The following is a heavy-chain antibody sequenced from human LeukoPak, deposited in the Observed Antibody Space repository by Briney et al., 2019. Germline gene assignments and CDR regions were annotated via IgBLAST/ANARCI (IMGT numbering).Heavy chain of an antibody. D-gene: IGHD5-18*01. CDR2: ISEDTANK. J-gene: IGHJ5*02. Sequence: GRSLRLSCAASGFTFRSYAMHCVRQAPGKGLKWVAVISEDTANKYYADSVKGRFTISRDNSKNTLYLQMNSLRAEDTAVYYCAKSSGALWQYSSRSNWFDPWGQGTLVTISS. CDR1: GFTFRSYA. V-gene: IGHV3-30-3*02. CDR3: AKSSGALWQYSSRSNWFDP.